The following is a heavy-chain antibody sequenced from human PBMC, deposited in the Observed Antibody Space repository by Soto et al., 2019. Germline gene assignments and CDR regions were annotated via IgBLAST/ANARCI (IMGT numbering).Heavy chain of an antibody. CDR1: GFTFNNYA. Sequence: EVQLLESGRGLVQPGGSLRLSCAASGFTFNNYAMTWVRQAPGKGLEWVSAISGGGDTTCYADSVKGRFTVSRDGSKNTLYLQMSSLRAEDTALYYCAKGRGGSGSLTPRVDFWGQGTLVTVSS. CDR3: AKGRGGSGSLTPRVDF. D-gene: IGHD3-10*01. CDR2: ISGGGDTT. V-gene: IGHV3-23*01. J-gene: IGHJ4*02.